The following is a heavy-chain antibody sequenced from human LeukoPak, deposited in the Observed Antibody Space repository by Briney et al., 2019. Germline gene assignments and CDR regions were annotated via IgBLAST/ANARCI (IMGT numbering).Heavy chain of an antibody. CDR2: IFYSGST. CDR3: ARGVIAAGGNDFDY. D-gene: IGHD6-13*01. CDR1: SGSISTSNYY. V-gene: IGHV4-39*07. Sequence: PSETLSLTCTVSSGSISTSNYYWGWVRQPPGKALEWIGNIFYSGSTYYSPSLKSRVTISLDTSRNQFSLKLNSVTAADTAVYYCARGVIAAGGNDFDYWGQGTLVTVSS. J-gene: IGHJ4*02.